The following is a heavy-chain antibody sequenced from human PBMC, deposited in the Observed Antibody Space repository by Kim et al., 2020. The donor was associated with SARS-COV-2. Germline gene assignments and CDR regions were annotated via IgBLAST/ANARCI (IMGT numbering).Heavy chain of an antibody. Sequence: FQGRVTMTRDTSTSTVYMELSSLRSEDTAVYYCARGSPHYDILTAYFDYWGQGTLVTVSS. CDR3: ARGSPHYDILTAYFDY. V-gene: IGHV1-46*01. D-gene: IGHD3-9*01. J-gene: IGHJ4*02.